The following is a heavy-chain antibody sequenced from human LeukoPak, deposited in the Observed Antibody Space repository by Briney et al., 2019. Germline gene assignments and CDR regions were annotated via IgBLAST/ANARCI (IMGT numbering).Heavy chain of an antibody. J-gene: IGHJ4*02. CDR1: GYRFTGYY. V-gene: IGHV1-2*02. Sequence: ASVKVSCKASGYRFTGYYIHWMRHAPGQGLEWMGWINPKSGDTYYAQKFQGRVTMTRDTSISTAYMELNKLRSDDTAIYYCPGPIRGGGHSMDYWGQGTLVTVSS. CDR3: PGPIRGGGHSMDY. D-gene: IGHD2/OR15-2a*01. CDR2: INPKSGDT.